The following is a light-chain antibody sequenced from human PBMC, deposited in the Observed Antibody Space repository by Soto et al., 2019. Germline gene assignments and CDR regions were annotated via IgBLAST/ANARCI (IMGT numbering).Light chain of an antibody. Sequence: EIVFTQSPGTLSLSPGERATLSCRASQSVFNNHIGWYQQKPGQAPRRLIFGASFRATGIPDRFSGSGSGTDFTLTISRLEPEDFAVYYCQQRSNWPRTFGQGTRLEIK. CDR2: GAS. CDR1: QSVFNNH. V-gene: IGKV3D-20*02. CDR3: QQRSNWPRT. J-gene: IGKJ5*01.